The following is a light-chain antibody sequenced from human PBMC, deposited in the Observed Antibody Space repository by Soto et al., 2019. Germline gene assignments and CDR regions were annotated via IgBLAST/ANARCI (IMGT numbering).Light chain of an antibody. Sequence: QAVVTQPPSASGTPGQRVTMSCSGSSSNIGSNEVFWYEQLPGTAPKLLIYRNDQRPSGIPDRLSGSKSGTSASLAISGLRSEDEADYYCATWDDSLNGVMFGGGTKVTVL. CDR3: ATWDDSLNGVM. CDR1: SSNIGSNE. J-gene: IGLJ3*02. V-gene: IGLV1-47*01. CDR2: RND.